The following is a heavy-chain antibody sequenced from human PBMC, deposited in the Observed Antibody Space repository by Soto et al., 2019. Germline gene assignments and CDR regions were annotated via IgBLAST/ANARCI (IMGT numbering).Heavy chain of an antibody. CDR3: AKGAVAGTPTSYYYYRMDG. V-gene: IGHV1-69*12. Sequence: QVQLLQSGAEVKKPGSSVRVSCEASGGTFRTYAISWVRQAPGQGLEWMGEIIPIFGTVNYAQKFQGRVTITADESTTTVYMDLRSLRSEDTAVYYCAKGAVAGTPTSYYYYRMDGGGHGTTVPVSS. J-gene: IGHJ6*02. CDR2: IIPIFGTV. D-gene: IGHD6-19*01. CDR1: GGTFRTYA.